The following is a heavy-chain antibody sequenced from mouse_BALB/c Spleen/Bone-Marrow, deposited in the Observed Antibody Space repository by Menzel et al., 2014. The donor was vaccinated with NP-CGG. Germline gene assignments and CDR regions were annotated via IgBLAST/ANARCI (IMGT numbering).Heavy chain of an antibody. Sequence: QVQLKESGAELAKPGASVKMSCKASGYTFTSYWMHWVKQRPGQGLEWIGYINPSTGYTEYNQKFKDKATLTADKSSSTAYMQLSSLTSEDSAVYYCARWGLRSDYWGQGTTHTVSS. J-gene: IGHJ2*01. CDR2: INPSTGYT. CDR3: ARWGLRSDY. CDR1: GYTFTSYW. D-gene: IGHD2-4*01. V-gene: IGHV1-7*01.